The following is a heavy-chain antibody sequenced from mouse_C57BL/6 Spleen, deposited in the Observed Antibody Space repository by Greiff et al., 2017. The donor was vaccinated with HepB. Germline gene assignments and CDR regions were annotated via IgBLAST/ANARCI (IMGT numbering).Heavy chain of an antibody. D-gene: IGHD3-2*01. CDR3: ARSRQPHYYAMDY. CDR2: INPNNGGT. Sequence: EVKLMESGPELVKPGASVKISCKASGYTFTDYYMNWVKQSHGKSLEWIGDINPNNGGTSYNQKFKGKATLTVDKSSSTAYMELRSLTSEDSAVYYCARSRQPHYYAMDYWGQGTSVTVSS. J-gene: IGHJ4*01. V-gene: IGHV1-26*01. CDR1: GYTFTDYY.